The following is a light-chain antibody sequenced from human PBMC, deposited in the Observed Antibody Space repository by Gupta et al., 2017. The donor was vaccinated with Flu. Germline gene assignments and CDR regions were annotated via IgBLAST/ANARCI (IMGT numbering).Light chain of an antibody. CDR2: GAS. CDR3: HQYGSPFT. CDR1: QSVSSTY. J-gene: IGKJ4*01. Sequence: GERATLSCRASQSVSSTYLAWYQQKPGQAPRVLIYGASSRATGIPDRFSGSGSGTDFTLTISRLEPEDFAVYYCHQYGSPFTFGGGTKVEIK. V-gene: IGKV3-20*01.